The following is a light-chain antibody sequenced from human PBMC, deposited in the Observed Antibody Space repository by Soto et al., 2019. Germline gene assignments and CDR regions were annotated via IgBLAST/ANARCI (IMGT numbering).Light chain of an antibody. CDR3: QQRSNGPWT. V-gene: IGKV3-11*01. CDR2: DAS. Sequence: EIVLTQSPATLSLSPGERATLSCRASQSVSSYLAWYQQKPGQAPRLLIYDASNRATGIPARFSGSGSGTDFPLTISRLEPEDFAVYYWQQRSNGPWTFGQGTKVEIK. CDR1: QSVSSY. J-gene: IGKJ1*01.